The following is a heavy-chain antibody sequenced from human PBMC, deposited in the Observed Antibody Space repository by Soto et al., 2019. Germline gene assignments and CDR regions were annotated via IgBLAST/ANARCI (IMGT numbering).Heavy chain of an antibody. CDR1: GYTFTTYS. CDR3: ARGSQGSSSLLASYYYGMDV. V-gene: IGHV1-3*01. J-gene: IGHJ6*02. D-gene: IGHD3-10*01. Sequence: ASVKVSCKASGYTFTTYSMYWVRQAPGQRVEWIGWIGAVNGNRKFSQKFQDRVTITRDTPASTAYMELGNLRSEDTAVYYCARGSQGSSSLLASYYYGMDVWGQGTTVTVSS. CDR2: IGAVNGNR.